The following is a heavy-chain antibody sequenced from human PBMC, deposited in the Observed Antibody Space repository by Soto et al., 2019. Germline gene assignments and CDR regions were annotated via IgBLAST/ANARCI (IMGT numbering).Heavy chain of an antibody. CDR2: MNPNSGNT. CDR1: GYTFTSYN. V-gene: IGHV1-8*01. CDR3: ARGRGYTLDFDY. D-gene: IGHD5-12*01. J-gene: IGHJ4*02. Sequence: ASVKVSCKASGYTFTSYNINWVRQATGQGLEWMGWMNPNSGNTGYAQKFQGRVTMTRNTSISTAYMELSSLRSEDTAVYYCARGRGYTLDFDYWGQGTLVTVSS.